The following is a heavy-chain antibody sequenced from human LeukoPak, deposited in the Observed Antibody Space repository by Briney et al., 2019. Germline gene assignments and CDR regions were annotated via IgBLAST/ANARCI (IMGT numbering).Heavy chain of an antibody. D-gene: IGHD3-3*01. CDR2: ISPSGDIT. CDR3: AKDRDTIVSYYMDV. J-gene: IGHJ6*03. V-gene: IGHV3-23*01. Sequence: GGSLRLSCAASGFTFSNYGMNWVRQAPGKGLEWVSGISPSGDITYYADSVKGRFTISRDNSKNTLYLQMNSLRAEDTAVYYCAKDRDTIVSYYMDVWGKGTTVTISS. CDR1: GFTFSNYG.